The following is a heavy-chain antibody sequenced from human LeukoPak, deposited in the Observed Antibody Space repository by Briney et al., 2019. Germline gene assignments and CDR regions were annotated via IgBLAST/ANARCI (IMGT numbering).Heavy chain of an antibody. CDR3: ARGRYCSGGSCYSAHPYYYYGMDV. CDR1: GYTFTSYG. D-gene: IGHD2-15*01. J-gene: IGHJ6*02. CDR2: IIPIFGTA. Sequence: EASVKVSCKASGYTFTSYGISWVRQAPGQGLEWMGGIIPIFGTANYAQKFRGRVTITADESTSTAYMELSSLRSEDTAVYYCARGRYCSGGSCYSAHPYYYYGMDVWGQGTTVTVSS. V-gene: IGHV1-69*13.